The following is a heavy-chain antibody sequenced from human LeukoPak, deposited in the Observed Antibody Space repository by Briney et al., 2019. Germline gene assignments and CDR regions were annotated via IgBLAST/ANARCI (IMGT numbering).Heavy chain of an antibody. CDR2: TSSNGQIK. CDR3: AKKGGSGMNRQADS. J-gene: IGHJ4*02. V-gene: IGHV3-30*18. CDR1: GYIFSNYG. D-gene: IGHD3-10*01. Sequence: PGSSLRLSCAASGYIFSNYGMHWVRQAPGKGLEWVAVTSSNGQIKYYADSVQGRFTISRDDSTNTLSLQMNSLRAEDTALYYCAKKGGSGMNRQADSWGQGTLVIVSS.